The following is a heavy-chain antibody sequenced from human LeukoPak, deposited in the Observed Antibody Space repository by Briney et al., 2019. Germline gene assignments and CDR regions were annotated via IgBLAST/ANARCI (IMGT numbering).Heavy chain of an antibody. V-gene: IGHV3-48*03. CDR3: ARDADPGYSYGIDC. D-gene: IGHD5-18*01. J-gene: IGHJ4*02. Sequence: TGGSLRLSCAASGFTFGSYEMNWVRQAPGKGLEWVSYIGTIISTTYYADSVKGRFTVSRDNAKNTLYLQMNSLRAEDTAVYYCARDADPGYSYGIDCWGQGTLVTVSS. CDR1: GFTFGSYE. CDR2: IGTIISTT.